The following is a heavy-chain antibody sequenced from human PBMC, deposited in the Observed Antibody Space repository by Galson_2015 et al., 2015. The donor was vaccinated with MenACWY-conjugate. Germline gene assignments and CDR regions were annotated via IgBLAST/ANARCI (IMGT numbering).Heavy chain of an antibody. Sequence: SLRLSCAASGFTFSSYWMHWVRQGPGKGLVWVSRINSDGSSTNYADSVKGRFTISGDNAKNTLYLQMNSLRAEDTAVYYCARGGQGLEAAEDNWFDPWGQTTLLTVSS. D-gene: IGHD6-13*01. CDR2: INSDGSST. V-gene: IGHV3-74*01. CDR1: GFTFSSYW. J-gene: IGHJ5*02. CDR3: ARGGQGLEAAEDNWFDP.